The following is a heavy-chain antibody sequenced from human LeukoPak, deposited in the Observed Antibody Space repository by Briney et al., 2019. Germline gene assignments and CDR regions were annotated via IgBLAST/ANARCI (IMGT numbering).Heavy chain of an antibody. CDR1: GGSFSGYY. D-gene: IGHD3-10*01. V-gene: IGHV4-34*01. CDR2: INHSGST. J-gene: IGHJ5*02. CDR3: ARRGPYYYASGSFGPNWFDP. Sequence: SETLSLTCAVYGGSFSGYYWSWIRQPPGKGLEWIGEINHSGSTHYNPSLKSRVTISVDTSKNQFSLKLTSVTAADTAVYYCARRGPYYYASGSFGPNWFDPWGQGTLVTVSS.